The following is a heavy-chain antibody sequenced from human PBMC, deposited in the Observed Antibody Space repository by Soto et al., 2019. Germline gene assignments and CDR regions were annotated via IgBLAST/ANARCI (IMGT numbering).Heavy chain of an antibody. J-gene: IGHJ4*02. D-gene: IGHD6-6*01. CDR2: INPNSGDA. CDR3: ARSLSTIGARPDY. V-gene: IGHV1-2*02. CDR1: GYTFTGYY. Sequence: AAVKISCKTSGYTFTGYYIHWVRQAPGQGLEWMGWINPNSGDAKYAQKFQGRVTMTRDPSTAYMQLSTLSSDDTAVYYCARSLSTIGARPDYWGEGTLVTVSP.